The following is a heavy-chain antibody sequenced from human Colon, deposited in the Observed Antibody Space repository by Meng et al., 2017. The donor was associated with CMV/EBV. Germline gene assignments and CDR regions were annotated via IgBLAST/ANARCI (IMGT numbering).Heavy chain of an antibody. Sequence: GQAQRRGAGLLKPSGTLSLTCAVYGGSFSGYYWSWIRQPPGKGLEWIGEINHSGSTNYNPSLKSRVTISVDTSKNQFSLKLSSVTAADTAVYYCASILFAAAAGGWGGYWGQGTLVTVSS. CDR2: INHSGST. J-gene: IGHJ4*02. V-gene: IGHV4-34*01. D-gene: IGHD6-13*01. CDR3: ASILFAAAAGGWGGY. CDR1: GGSFSGYY.